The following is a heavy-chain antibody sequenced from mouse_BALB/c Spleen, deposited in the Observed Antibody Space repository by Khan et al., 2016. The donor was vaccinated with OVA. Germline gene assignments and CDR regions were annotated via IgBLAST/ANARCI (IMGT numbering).Heavy chain of an antibody. D-gene: IGHD2-4*01. V-gene: IGHV3-2*02. CDR1: GYSITSEYA. CDR2: INYSGNT. CDR3: ARKDYYDYDPFPY. Sequence: EVQLVESGPGLVKPSQSLSLTCTVSGYSITSEYAWNWLRQFPGNKLEWMGYINYSGNTRFNPSLKSRTSITRDTSKNQFFLQLNSVTTEDTATYYGARKDYYDYDPFPYWGQGTLVTVSA. J-gene: IGHJ3*01.